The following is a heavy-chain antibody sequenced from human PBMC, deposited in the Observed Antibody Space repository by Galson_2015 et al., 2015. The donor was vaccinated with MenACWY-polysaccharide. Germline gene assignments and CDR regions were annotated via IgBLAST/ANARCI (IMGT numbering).Heavy chain of an antibody. CDR1: GFTFDDYA. CDR3: AKTGRVPIAVAGTDILINWFDP. J-gene: IGHJ5*02. V-gene: IGHV3-9*01. CDR2: ISWNSGSI. Sequence: SLRLSCAASGFTFDDYAMHWVRQAPGKGLEWVSGISWNSGSIGYADSVKGRFTISRDNAKNSLYLQMNSLRAEDTALYYCAKTGRVPIAVAGTDILINWFDPWGQGTLVTVSS. D-gene: IGHD6-19*01.